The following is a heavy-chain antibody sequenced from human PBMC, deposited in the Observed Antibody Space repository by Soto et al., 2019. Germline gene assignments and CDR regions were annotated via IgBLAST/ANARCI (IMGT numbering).Heavy chain of an antibody. CDR3: ARKYRITGTPRRSVFDP. CDR2: INHSGST. CDR1: GGSFSGYY. V-gene: IGHV4-34*01. Sequence: QVQLQQWGAGLLKPSETLSLTCAVYGGSFSGYYWSWIRQPPGKGLEWIGEINHSGSTNYNPSLKRRGNISEHTSKNQFSLKLSSVTAAYTAVYYCARKYRITGTPRRSVFDPRGQGTLVTVSS. D-gene: IGHD1-20*01. J-gene: IGHJ5*02.